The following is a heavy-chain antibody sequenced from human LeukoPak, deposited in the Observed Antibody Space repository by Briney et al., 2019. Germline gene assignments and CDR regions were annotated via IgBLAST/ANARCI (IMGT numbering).Heavy chain of an antibody. J-gene: IGHJ3*02. D-gene: IGHD3-10*01. CDR3: ARDPYRDVYYYGSGNRPGAFDI. CDR2: ISAYNGNT. Sequence: ASVKVSCKASGYTFTSYGISWVRQAPGQGLEWMGWISAYNGNTNYAQKLQGRVTMTTDTSTSTAYMELSSLRSEDTAVYYCARDPYRDVYYYGSGNRPGAFDIWGQGTMVTVSS. V-gene: IGHV1-18*01. CDR1: GYTFTSYG.